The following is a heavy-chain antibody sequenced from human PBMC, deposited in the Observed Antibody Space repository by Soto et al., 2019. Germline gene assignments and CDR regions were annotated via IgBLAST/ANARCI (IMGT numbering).Heavy chain of an antibody. CDR1: GGTFSSYA. D-gene: IGHD6-25*01. CDR3: VRGAAIPGSPDY. V-gene: IGHV1-69*12. Sequence: QVQLVQSGAEVRQPASSVKVSCKTSGGTFSSYAISWVRQAPGQGLEWMGGIVRIVDTATYAQKFQGRVTXXEXPATSTAYMDLSRLRSDDTAVYYCVRGAAIPGSPDYWGQGPLVTV. J-gene: IGHJ4*02. CDR2: IVRIVDTA.